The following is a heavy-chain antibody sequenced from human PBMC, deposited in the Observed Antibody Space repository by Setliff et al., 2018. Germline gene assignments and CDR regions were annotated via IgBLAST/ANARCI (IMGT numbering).Heavy chain of an antibody. J-gene: IGHJ4*02. Sequence: SETLSLTCNVSGGSISSGVYYWGWIRQPPGKGLEWIGRIYHGGDTYYNSSLKSRLTISVDTSKNQFSLKLGSVTAADTAVYYCARGRAGHSGHWGQGTLVTVSS. D-gene: IGHD6-19*01. CDR2: IYHGGDT. CDR1: GGSISSGVYY. V-gene: IGHV4-39*01. CDR3: ARGRAGHSGH.